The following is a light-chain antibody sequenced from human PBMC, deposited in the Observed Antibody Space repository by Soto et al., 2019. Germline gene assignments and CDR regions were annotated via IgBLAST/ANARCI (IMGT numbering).Light chain of an antibody. V-gene: IGKV3-11*01. CDR1: QSVNSY. Sequence: EVVLTQSPATLSLSPGERATLSCRASQSVNSYLAWYQQKPGQSPSLLIYDASKRATGIPARFSGSGSGTDFSLTISSLEPEDFAFYCCQQRGDWPYTFGQGTRLEIK. J-gene: IGKJ2*01. CDR2: DAS. CDR3: QQRGDWPYT.